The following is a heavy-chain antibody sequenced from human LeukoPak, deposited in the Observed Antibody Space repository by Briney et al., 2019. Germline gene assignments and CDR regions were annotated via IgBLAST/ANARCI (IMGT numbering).Heavy chain of an antibody. J-gene: IGHJ6*04. CDR3: ARGSTAAAAMDV. D-gene: IGHD6-13*01. Sequence: ASVKVSCKASGYTFTSYDINWVRQATGQGLEWMGWMNPNSSNTGYAQKFQGRVTMTRNTSISTAYMELSSLRSEDTAVYYCARGSTAAAAMDVWGKGTTVTISS. V-gene: IGHV1-8*01. CDR2: MNPNSSNT. CDR1: GYTFTSYD.